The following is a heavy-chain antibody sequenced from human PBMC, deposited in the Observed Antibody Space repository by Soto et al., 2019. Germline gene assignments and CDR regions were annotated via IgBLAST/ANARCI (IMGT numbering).Heavy chain of an antibody. CDR1: GYTFTSYD. Sequence: ASVKVSCKASGYTFTSYDINCVRQATGQGLEWMGWMNPNSGNTGYAQKFQGRVTMTRNTSISTAYMELSSLRSEDTAVYYCARSYDFWSGYLYYYYYMDVWGKGTTVTVSS. D-gene: IGHD3-3*01. CDR2: MNPNSGNT. CDR3: ARSYDFWSGYLYYYYYMDV. J-gene: IGHJ6*03. V-gene: IGHV1-8*02.